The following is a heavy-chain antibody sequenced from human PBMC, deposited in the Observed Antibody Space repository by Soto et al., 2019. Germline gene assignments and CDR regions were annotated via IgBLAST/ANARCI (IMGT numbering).Heavy chain of an antibody. CDR2: ISSSGSTI. CDR3: ARDRNRGYSYGNFDY. Sequence: GSLSPYCAASGFTFSDYYMSWIRQAPGKGLEWVSYISSSGSTIYYADPVKGRFTISRDNAKNSLYLQMNSPRAEDTAVYYCARDRNRGYSYGNFDYWGQGTLVTVSS. CDR1: GFTFSDYY. J-gene: IGHJ4*02. D-gene: IGHD5-18*01. V-gene: IGHV3-11*01.